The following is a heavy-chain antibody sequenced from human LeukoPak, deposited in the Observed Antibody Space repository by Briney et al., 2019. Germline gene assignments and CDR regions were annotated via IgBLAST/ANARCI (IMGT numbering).Heavy chain of an antibody. CDR1: GYSISSNYY. CDR3: ARAQWLVPPYFDF. Sequence: SEPLSLTCAVSGYSISSNYYWGWIRQTPGKALEWIGSIYHTGRTYYNPSLKSRATISVDTSKNQFSLKLNSVTAADTAVYYCARAQWLVPPYFDFWGQGTLVTVSS. CDR2: IYHTGRT. D-gene: IGHD6-19*01. V-gene: IGHV4-38-2*01. J-gene: IGHJ4*02.